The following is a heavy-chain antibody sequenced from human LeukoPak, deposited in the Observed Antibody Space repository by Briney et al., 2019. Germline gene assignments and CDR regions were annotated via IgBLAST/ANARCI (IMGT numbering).Heavy chain of an antibody. CDR2: MYRGGST. V-gene: IGHV3-66*01. J-gene: IGHJ4*02. CDR1: GFTVSNNY. D-gene: IGHD6-13*01. Sequence: GGSLRLSCPASGFTVSNNYMRWVRQAPGKGLEWVSVMYRGGSTYYADSVQGRFTMSRDNSKNTLYLQMNSLRAEDTAVYYCARDGGAAAGYWGQGTLVTVSS. CDR3: ARDGGAAAGY.